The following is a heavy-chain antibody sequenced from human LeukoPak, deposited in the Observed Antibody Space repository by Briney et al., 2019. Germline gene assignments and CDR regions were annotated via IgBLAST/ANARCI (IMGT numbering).Heavy chain of an antibody. J-gene: IGHJ4*02. V-gene: IGHV3-20*04. CDR3: VKDLSSYWYSFDY. D-gene: IGHD6-13*01. CDR1: GGTTDDYG. CDR2: INWDGTNT. Sequence: GGSLRLSCAVSGGTTDDYGMSWVRQAPGKGLEWVSGINWDGTNTYYAESVKGRFTISRDSAEKSLYLQMNSLRDDDTAFYYCVKDLSSYWYSFDYWGQGTLVTVSS.